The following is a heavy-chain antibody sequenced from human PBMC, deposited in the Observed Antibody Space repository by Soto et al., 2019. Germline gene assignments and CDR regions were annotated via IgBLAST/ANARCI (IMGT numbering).Heavy chain of an antibody. CDR2: ISGSGGST. CDR1: GFTFSSYA. CDR3: ACGYNGNRGGSNCFDP. Sequence: GGSLRLSCAASGFTFSSYAMSWVRQAPGKGLEWVSAISGSGGSTYYADSVKGRFTISRDNSKNTLYLQMNSLRAEDTAVYYCACGYNGNRGGSNCFDPWGQEPLVTVS. V-gene: IGHV3-23*01. D-gene: IGHD1-20*01. J-gene: IGHJ5*02.